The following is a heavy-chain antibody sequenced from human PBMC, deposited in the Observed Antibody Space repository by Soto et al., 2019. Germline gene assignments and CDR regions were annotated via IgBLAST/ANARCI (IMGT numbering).Heavy chain of an antibody. V-gene: IGHV3-21*01. J-gene: IGHJ3*01. CDR1: EFTFSTYN. Sequence: GGSLILSCAASEFTFSTYNMSWVRQAPGKGLEWVSSISTGSSYIYYADSVKGRFTISRDNAKNSLYLQMNSLRAEDTAVYYCARAHHFRSRDAFDVWGQGTMVTVSS. CDR3: ARAHHFRSRDAFDV. CDR2: ISTGSSYI.